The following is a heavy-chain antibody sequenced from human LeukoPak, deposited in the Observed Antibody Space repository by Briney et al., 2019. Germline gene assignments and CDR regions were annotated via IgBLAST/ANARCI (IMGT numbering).Heavy chain of an antibody. V-gene: IGHV1-2*02. CDR3: ARDLFDSSGYRFDY. D-gene: IGHD3-22*01. J-gene: IGHJ4*02. CDR1: GYTFTGYY. CDR2: INPNSGGT. Sequence: GASVTVSCTASGYTFTGYYMHWVRQAPGQGLEWMGWINPNSGGTNYAQKFQGRVTMTRDTSISTAYMELSRLRSDDTAVYYCARDLFDSSGYRFDYWGQGTLVTVSS.